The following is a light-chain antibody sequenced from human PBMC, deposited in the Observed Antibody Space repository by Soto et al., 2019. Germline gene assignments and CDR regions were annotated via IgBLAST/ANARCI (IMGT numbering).Light chain of an antibody. CDR1: SSDIGGYNH. CDR2: DVD. J-gene: IGLJ3*02. CDR3: CAYTARTARSLV. V-gene: IGLV2-14*03. Sequence: QSALTQPPSVSGSPGQSITISCTGVSSDIGGYNHVSWYQQHPGKVPRLIIYDVDNRPLGVSNRFSGSQSGNTASLTISGLQAEDEAEYYCCAYTARTARSLVFGGGTKLTVL.